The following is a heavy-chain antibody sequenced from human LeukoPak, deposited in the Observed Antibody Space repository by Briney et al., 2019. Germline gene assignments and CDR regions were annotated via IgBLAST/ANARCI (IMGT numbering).Heavy chain of an antibody. D-gene: IGHD2-2*01. CDR1: GYTFTSYA. J-gene: IGHJ4*02. CDR2: ISAYNGNT. V-gene: IGHV1-18*01. Sequence: SVKVSCKASGYTFTSYATSWVRQAPGQGLEWMGWISAYNGNTNYAQKLQGRVTMTTDTSTSTAYMELRSLRSDDTAVYYCARDYCSSTSCYQQWLGTHLDYWGQGTLVTVSS. CDR3: ARDYCSSTSCYQQWLGTHLDY.